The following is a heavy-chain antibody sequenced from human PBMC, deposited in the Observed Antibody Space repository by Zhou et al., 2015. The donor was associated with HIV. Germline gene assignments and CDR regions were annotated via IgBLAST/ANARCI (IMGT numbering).Heavy chain of an antibody. Sequence: QVQLVQSGTEVKKPGASVRVSCRASNYTFSNYGIAWIRQAPGQGLEWMGWISGYSGTTNYAQKFQGKFTMTTDISTTTAYMDLRSLRPDDTALYYCARVRLLWAGIFRKSKLVRLRGVQGTLIIVS. V-gene: IGHV1-18*01. CDR2: ISGYSGTT. D-gene: IGHD3-10*01. J-gene: IGHJ4*03. CDR3: ARVRLLWAGIFRKSKLVRLR. CDR1: NYTFSNYG.